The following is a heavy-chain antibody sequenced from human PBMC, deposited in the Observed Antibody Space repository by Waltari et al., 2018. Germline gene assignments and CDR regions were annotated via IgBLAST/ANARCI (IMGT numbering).Heavy chain of an antibody. CDR1: GYSISSGYY. CDR2: IYHSGGT. V-gene: IGHV4-38-2*02. J-gene: IGHJ4*02. D-gene: IGHD3-3*01. CDR3: ASLNYDFWSGDTFDY. Sequence: QVQLQESGPGLVKPSETLSLTCTVSGYSISSGYYWGWIRQPPGKGLEWIGSIYHSGGTYYNPALKSRVTISVDTSKNQFSLKLSSVTAADTAVYYCASLNYDFWSGDTFDYWGQGTLVTVSS.